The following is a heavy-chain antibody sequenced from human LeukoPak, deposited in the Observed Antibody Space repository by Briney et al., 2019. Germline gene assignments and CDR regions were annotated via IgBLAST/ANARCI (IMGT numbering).Heavy chain of an antibody. CDR3: SGVYQLLGEYYFAY. CDR1: GYTFTSYG. D-gene: IGHD2-2*01. Sequence: ASVKVSCKASGYTFTSYGISWVRQAPGQGLEWMGWISAYNGNTNYAQKLQGRVTMTTDTSTSTAYMELRSLRSDDRAVDYYSGVYQLLGEYYFAYWGQGTLVTVSS. J-gene: IGHJ4*02. CDR2: ISAYNGNT. V-gene: IGHV1-18*01.